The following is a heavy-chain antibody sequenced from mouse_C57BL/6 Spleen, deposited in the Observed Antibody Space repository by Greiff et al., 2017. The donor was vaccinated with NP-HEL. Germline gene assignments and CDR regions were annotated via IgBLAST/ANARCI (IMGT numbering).Heavy chain of an antibody. CDR3: AREEAVFDY. V-gene: IGHV3-6*01. D-gene: IGHD3-3*01. CDR1: GYSITSGYY. J-gene: IGHJ2*01. Sequence: EVKLMESGPGLVKPSQSLSLTCSVTGYSITSGYYWNWIRQFPGNKLEWMGYISYDGSNNYNPSLKNRISITRDTSKNQFFLKLNSVTTEDTATYYCAREEAVFDYWGQGTTLTVSS. CDR2: ISYDGSN.